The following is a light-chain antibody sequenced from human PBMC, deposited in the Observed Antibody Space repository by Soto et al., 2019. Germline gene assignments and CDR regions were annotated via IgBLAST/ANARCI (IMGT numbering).Light chain of an antibody. V-gene: IGLV1-44*01. Sequence: QSVLTQPPSASGTPGQRVTISCSGSSSNIGSNTVNWYQQLPGTAPKLLIYSNNQRPSGVPDRFSASKSGTSASLAISGLQSEDEADYYCAAWDDSLNGPYVVFGGGTKLTVL. J-gene: IGLJ2*01. CDR2: SNN. CDR3: AAWDDSLNGPYVV. CDR1: SSNIGSNT.